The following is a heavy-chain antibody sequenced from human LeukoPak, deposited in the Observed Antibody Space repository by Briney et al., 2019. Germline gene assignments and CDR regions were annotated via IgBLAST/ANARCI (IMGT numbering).Heavy chain of an antibody. D-gene: IGHD4-11*01. V-gene: IGHV1-2*02. CDR2: INPNSGGT. CDR1: GYTLTGYY. J-gene: IGHJ4*02. Sequence: ASVKVSCKASGYTLTGYYVHWVRQAPGQGLEWMGWINPNSGGTNYAQKFQGRVTMTRDTSISTAYMELSRLRSDDTAVYYCARWMTTVITPDYWGQGTLVTVSS. CDR3: ARWMTTVITPDY.